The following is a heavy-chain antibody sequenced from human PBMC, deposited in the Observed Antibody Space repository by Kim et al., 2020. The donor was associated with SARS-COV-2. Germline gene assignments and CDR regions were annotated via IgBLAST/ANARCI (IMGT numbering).Heavy chain of an antibody. V-gene: IGHV4-39*01. J-gene: IGHJ6*01. Sequence: SETLSLTCTVSGGSISSSSYYWGWIRQSPGKGLEWIGSMYHSGSTYYNPSLKSRLTISVDTSKNQFSLKLSSVTAADTAVYYCAKHYAKQLVKYGMDVW. CDR1: GGSISSSSYY. D-gene: IGHD6-13*01. CDR3: AKHYAKQLVKYGMDV. CDR2: MYHSGST.